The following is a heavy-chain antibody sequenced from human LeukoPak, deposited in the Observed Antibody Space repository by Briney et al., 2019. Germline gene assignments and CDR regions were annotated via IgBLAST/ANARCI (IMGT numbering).Heavy chain of an antibody. D-gene: IGHD2-15*01. J-gene: IGHJ5*02. V-gene: IGHV4-59*01. CDR2: IYYSGST. CDR1: GGSISSYY. Sequence: PSETLSLTCTVSGGSISSYYWSWIRQPPGKGLEWIGYIYYSGSTNYNPSLKGRVTISVDTSKNQFSLKLSSVTAADTAVYYCARASGYCSGGSCYSYWFDPWGQGTLVSVSS. CDR3: ARASGYCSGGSCYSYWFDP.